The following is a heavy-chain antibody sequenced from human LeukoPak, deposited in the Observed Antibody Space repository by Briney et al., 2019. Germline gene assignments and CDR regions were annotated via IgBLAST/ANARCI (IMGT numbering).Heavy chain of an antibody. CDR2: INPNSGGT. CDR3: AREESGYSYGYWFDP. V-gene: IGHV1-2*02. Sequence: ASVKVSCKASGYTFTGYYMYWVRQAPGQGLEWMGWINPNSGGTNYAQKFQGRVTMTRDTSISTAYMELCRLRSDDTAVYYCAREESGYSYGYWFDPWGQGTLVTVSS. J-gene: IGHJ5*02. D-gene: IGHD5-18*01. CDR1: GYTFTGYY.